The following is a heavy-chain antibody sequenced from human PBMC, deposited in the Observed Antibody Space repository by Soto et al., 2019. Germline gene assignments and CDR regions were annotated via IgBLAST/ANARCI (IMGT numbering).Heavy chain of an antibody. CDR2: ISSSSSNI. V-gene: IGHV3-48*02. CDR3: ARDGAAAGTCFDY. CDR1: GFTFSSYA. Sequence: PGGSLRLSCASSGFTFSSYAMHLVRQAPGKGLEWVSYISSSSSNIKYADSVKGRFSISRDNAKNSLYLQMNSLRDEDTAVYFCARDGAAAGTCFDYWGQGILVTVSS. D-gene: IGHD6-13*01. J-gene: IGHJ4*02.